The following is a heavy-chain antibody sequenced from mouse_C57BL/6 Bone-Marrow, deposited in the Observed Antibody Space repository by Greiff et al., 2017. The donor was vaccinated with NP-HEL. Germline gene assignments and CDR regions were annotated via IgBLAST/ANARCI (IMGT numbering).Heavy chain of an antibody. CDR3: ARKDYSNFKAY. CDR1: GYTFTSYG. Sequence: QVQLKESGAELARPGASVKLSCKASGYTFTSYGISWVKQRTGQGLEWIGEIYPRSGNTYYNEKFKGKATLTADKSSSTAYMELRSLTSEDSAVYFCARKDYSNFKAYWGQGTLVTVSA. CDR2: IYPRSGNT. V-gene: IGHV1-81*01. D-gene: IGHD2-5*01. J-gene: IGHJ3*01.